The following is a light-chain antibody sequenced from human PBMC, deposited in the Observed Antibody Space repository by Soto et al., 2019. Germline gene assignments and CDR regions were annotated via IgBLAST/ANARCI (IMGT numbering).Light chain of an antibody. CDR1: QGISNE. CDR2: GAS. CDR3: LQDYTYPWT. V-gene: IGKV1-6*01. Sequence: IQMTQSPSTLSASVGDRVTITCRASQGISNELGWYQQRPGKAPKVLIYGASNLQSGVPSRFSGSASGTDFTLTISSLQPEDFATYYCLQDYTYPWTFGQGTRLEI. J-gene: IGKJ5*01.